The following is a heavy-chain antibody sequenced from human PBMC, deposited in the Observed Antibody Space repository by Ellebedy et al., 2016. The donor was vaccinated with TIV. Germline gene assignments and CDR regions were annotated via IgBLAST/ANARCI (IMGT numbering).Heavy chain of an antibody. CDR1: GYRFTSYW. D-gene: IGHD6-25*01. J-gene: IGHJ4*01. CDR2: IYPGDGET. Sequence: GESLKISCKGSGYRFTSYWIGWVRQMPGKGLEWMGIIYPGDGETKYSPSFEGQVTISADKSITTAYLQWSSLKASDTAMYYCARHDSGLGEYDVDYWGQGTLVTVSS. CDR3: ARHDSGLGEYDVDY. V-gene: IGHV5-51*01.